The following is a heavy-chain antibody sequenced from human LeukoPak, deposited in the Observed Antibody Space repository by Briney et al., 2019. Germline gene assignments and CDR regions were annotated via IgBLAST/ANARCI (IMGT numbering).Heavy chain of an antibody. CDR1: GYSISSGYY. CDR2: IYHSGKS. Sequence: SETLSLTCGVSGYSISSGYYWVWIRQPPGKGLEWIGRIYHSGKSYYNPSLKSRVTISVNTSRNQFSLKLSSVTAADTAVYYCARHPSDWYDVRNNWFDPWGQGILVTVSS. D-gene: IGHD1-1*01. J-gene: IGHJ5*02. CDR3: ARHPSDWYDVRNNWFDP. V-gene: IGHV4-38-2*01.